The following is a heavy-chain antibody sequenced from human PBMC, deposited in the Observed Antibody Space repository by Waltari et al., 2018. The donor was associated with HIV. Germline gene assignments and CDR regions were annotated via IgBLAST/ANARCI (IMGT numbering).Heavy chain of an antibody. J-gene: IGHJ4*02. Sequence: QVQLVESWGGVVQPGRSLRLSCAASGFTFSSYGMHWVRQAPGKGLGWVASIWDDGSNKYYADSVKCRFTISRDNSKNTLYLQMNSLRAEDTAVYYCAREPYDSSGSFFDYWGQGTLVTVSS. CDR2: IWDDGSNK. D-gene: IGHD3-22*01. V-gene: IGHV3-33*01. CDR3: AREPYDSSGSFFDY. CDR1: GFTFSSYG.